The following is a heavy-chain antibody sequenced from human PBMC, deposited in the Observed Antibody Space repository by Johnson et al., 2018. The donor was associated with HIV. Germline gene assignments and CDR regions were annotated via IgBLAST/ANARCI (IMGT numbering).Heavy chain of an antibody. Sequence: VLLVESGGGLVQPGGSLRLSCAASGFTVSSNYMSWVRQAPGKGLEWVSVIYSGGSTYYADSAKGRFTISRDNSKNTLNLQMNSLRGEDTAVYYCASRNRGGHYYYDSRTDAFDIWGQGTMVTVSS. CDR3: ASRNRGGHYYYDSRTDAFDI. CDR2: IYSGGST. V-gene: IGHV3-66*01. CDR1: GFTVSSNY. D-gene: IGHD3-22*01. J-gene: IGHJ3*02.